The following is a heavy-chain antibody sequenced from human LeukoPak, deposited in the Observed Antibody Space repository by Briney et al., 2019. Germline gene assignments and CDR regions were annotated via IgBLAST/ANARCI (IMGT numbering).Heavy chain of an antibody. D-gene: IGHD3-22*01. Sequence: ASVKVSCKASGYIFTSYAMHWVRQAPGQRLEWMGWINAGNGNTKYSQKFQGRVTITRDTSASTAYMELSSLRSEDTAVYYCARDRTDSSGYYYYYYGMDVWGQGTTVTVSS. CDR3: ARDRTDSSGYYYYYYGMDV. J-gene: IGHJ6*02. V-gene: IGHV1-3*01. CDR1: GYIFTSYA. CDR2: INAGNGNT.